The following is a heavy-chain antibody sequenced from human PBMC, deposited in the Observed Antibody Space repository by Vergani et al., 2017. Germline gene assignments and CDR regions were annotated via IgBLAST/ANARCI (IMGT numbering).Heavy chain of an antibody. CDR2: INTDGSTT. CDR1: GFTFSNYW. Sequence: EVHLVESGGGLVQPGGSLRLSCAASGFTFSNYWMHWVRQAPGKGLVWVSRINTDGSTTTYADSVKGRFTISRDNAKNTLYLQMNSLRAEDSAVYHCTRDSYTGSGSYAYWGQGALVTVSS. V-gene: IGHV3-74*01. J-gene: IGHJ4*02. CDR3: TRDSYTGSGSYAY. D-gene: IGHD3-10*01.